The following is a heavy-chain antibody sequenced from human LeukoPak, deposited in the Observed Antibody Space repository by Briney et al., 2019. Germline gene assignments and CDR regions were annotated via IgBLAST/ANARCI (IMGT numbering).Heavy chain of an antibody. J-gene: IGHJ6*03. Sequence: SETLSLTGTVSGGSISNYYWSWIRQPAGKGLEWIGRIYTSGSTNYNPSLKSRVTMSVDTSKNQFSLKLSSVTAADTAVYYCAGSGSFDYYYYYMDVWGKGTTVTVSS. D-gene: IGHD1-26*01. CDR2: IYTSGST. CDR1: GGSISNYY. V-gene: IGHV4-4*07. CDR3: AGSGSFDYYYYYMDV.